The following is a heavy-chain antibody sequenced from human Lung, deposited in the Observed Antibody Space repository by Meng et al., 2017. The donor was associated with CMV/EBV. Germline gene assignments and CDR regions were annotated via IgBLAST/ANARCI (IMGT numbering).Heavy chain of an antibody. J-gene: IGHJ4*02. CDR2: IYSGGST. CDR1: GFTVSSNY. D-gene: IGHD2-21*01. Sequence: ESXKISXAVSGFTVSSNYMSWISQAQGKGLEWVSVIYSGGSTYYADSVKGQFTISRDNSKTTLYPQMNSLSAEDTAVYYCASPAPAILWWLLLSTDYIDYWGQGTLVXVSS. V-gene: IGHV3-53*01. CDR3: ASPAPAILWWLLLSTDYIDY.